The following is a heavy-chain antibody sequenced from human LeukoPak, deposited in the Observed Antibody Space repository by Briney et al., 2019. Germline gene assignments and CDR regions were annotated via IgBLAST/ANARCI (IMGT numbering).Heavy chain of an antibody. V-gene: IGHV3-30*03. CDR2: ISYDGSNK. CDR1: GFTFSSYG. Sequence: GGSLRLSCAASGFTFSSYGMHWVRQAPGKGLEWVAVISYDGSNKYYADPVKGRFTISRDNSKNTLYLQMNSLSAEDTAVYYCASNVGMDVWGQGTTVTVSS. CDR3: ASNVGMDV. J-gene: IGHJ6*02.